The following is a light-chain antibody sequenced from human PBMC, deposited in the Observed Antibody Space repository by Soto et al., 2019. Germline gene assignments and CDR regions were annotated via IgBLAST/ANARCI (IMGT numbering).Light chain of an antibody. V-gene: IGLV2-8*01. CDR1: SSDVGGYNY. CDR3: SPYAGSSNV. Sequence: QSVRSQPPSASGSPGHSVSISCTGTSSDVGGYNYVSWYQQHPGKAPKLMIYEVNKRPSGVPDRFSGSKSGNTASLTVSGLQAEDEAHYYCSPYAGSSNVFGTGTNVTAL. CDR2: EVN. J-gene: IGLJ1*01.